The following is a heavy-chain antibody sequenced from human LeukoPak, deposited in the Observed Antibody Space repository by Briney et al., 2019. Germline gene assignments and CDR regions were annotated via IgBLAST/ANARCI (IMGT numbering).Heavy chain of an antibody. CDR2: IYYSGST. CDR3: ARHISVCPFSIVGATCWFDP. Sequence: SETLSLTCTVSGGSISSSRYYWGWIRQPPGKGLEWIGSIYYSGSTHYNPSLKSRVTISVDTSKNHFSLKLSSVTAADTAVYYCARHISVCPFSIVGATCWFDPWGQGTLVTVSS. J-gene: IGHJ5*02. CDR1: GGSISSSRYY. D-gene: IGHD1-26*01. V-gene: IGHV4-39*01.